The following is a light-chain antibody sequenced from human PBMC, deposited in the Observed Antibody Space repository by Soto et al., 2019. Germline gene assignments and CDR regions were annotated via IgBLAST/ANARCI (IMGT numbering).Light chain of an antibody. CDR2: WAS. CDR3: QQYYSPPVT. CDR1: QNVLYSSNNKNQ. V-gene: IGKV4-1*01. J-gene: IGKJ4*01. Sequence: DILMTQSPDSLAVSLGERATINCKSSQNVLYSSNNKNQLAWYQQKPGQPPKLLIYWASTRESGVPDRVSGSGSGTDFILTVSSLQAEDVAVYYCQQYYSPPVTFGGGTKVDSK.